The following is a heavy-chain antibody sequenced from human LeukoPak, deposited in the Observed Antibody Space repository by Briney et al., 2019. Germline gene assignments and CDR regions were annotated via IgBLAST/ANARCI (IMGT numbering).Heavy chain of an antibody. D-gene: IGHD6-13*01. CDR3: ARGIVGIAAAGYFDY. J-gene: IGHJ4*02. CDR1: GGSFSGYY. V-gene: IGHV4-34*01. CDR2: INHSGST. Sequence: SETLSLTCAVYGGSFSGYYWSWIRQPPGKGLEWIGEINHSGSTNYNPSLKSRVTISVDTSKSQFSLKLSSVTAADTAVYYCARGIVGIAAAGYFDYWGQGTLVTVSS.